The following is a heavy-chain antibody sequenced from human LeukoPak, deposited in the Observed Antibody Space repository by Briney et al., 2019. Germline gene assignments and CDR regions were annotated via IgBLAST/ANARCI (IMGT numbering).Heavy chain of an antibody. D-gene: IGHD1-26*01. CDR3: ARGYISGSYPIDY. CDR2: IYYSGST. V-gene: IGHV4-59*01. Sequence: PSETLSLTCTVPGGSISSYYWSWIRQPPGKGLEWIGYIYYSGSTNYNPSLKSRVTISVDTSKNQFSLKLSSVTAADTAVYYCARGYISGSYPIDYWGQGTLVTVSS. J-gene: IGHJ4*02. CDR1: GGSISSYY.